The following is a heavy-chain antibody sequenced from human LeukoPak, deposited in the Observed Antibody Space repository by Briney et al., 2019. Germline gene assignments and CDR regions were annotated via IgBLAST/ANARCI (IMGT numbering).Heavy chain of an antibody. CDR2: ISSGGDIT. J-gene: IGHJ4*02. Sequence: GGSLRLSCAASGFTVTSYAMSWVRQTPEKGLEWVSSISSGGDITHHADSVMGRFTISRDISKNTLYLEMNSLRAEDTAVYYCAESDCGGGCYLLGFWGQGTLVTVSS. CDR3: AESDCGGGCYLLGF. V-gene: IGHV3-23*01. D-gene: IGHD2-21*02. CDR1: GFTVTSYA.